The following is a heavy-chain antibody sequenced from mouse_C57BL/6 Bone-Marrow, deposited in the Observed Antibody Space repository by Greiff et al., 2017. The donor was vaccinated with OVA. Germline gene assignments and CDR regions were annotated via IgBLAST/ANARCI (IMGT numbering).Heavy chain of an antibody. Sequence: VQLQQSGPELVKPGASVKIPCKASGYTFTDYNMDWVKQSHGKSLEWIGDINPNNGGTIYNQKFKGKATLTVDKSSSTAYMELRSLTSEDTAVYYCARCRRCYDPFDVWGTGTTDTVSS. CDR3: ARCRRCYDPFDV. D-gene: IGHD2-3*01. V-gene: IGHV1-18*01. CDR2: INPNNGGT. CDR1: GYTFTDYN. J-gene: IGHJ1*03.